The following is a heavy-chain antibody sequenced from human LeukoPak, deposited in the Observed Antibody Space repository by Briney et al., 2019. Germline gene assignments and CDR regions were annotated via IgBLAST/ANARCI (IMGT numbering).Heavy chain of an antibody. CDR3: ARVWGYDYVLGAFDI. CDR2: IKQDGSEK. Sequence: PGGSLRLSCAASGFTFSSYWMSWVRQAPGKGLEWVANIKQDGSEKYYVDSVKGRFTISRDNAKNSLYLQMNSLRAEDTAVYYCARVWGYDYVLGAFDIWGQGTMVTVAS. V-gene: IGHV3-7*01. D-gene: IGHD5-12*01. J-gene: IGHJ3*02. CDR1: GFTFSSYW.